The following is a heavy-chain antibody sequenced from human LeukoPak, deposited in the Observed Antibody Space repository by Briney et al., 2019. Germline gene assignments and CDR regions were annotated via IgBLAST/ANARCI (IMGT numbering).Heavy chain of an antibody. V-gene: IGHV3-7*01. CDR3: ARAGSTGSVDY. CDR2: MNQDGSEN. Sequence: PGGSLRLSCAASGFTFSDFWMSWVRQAPGKGLEWVAIMNQDGSENYYVDSVRGRFTISRDNAKNSLYLQMNSLRAEDTAVYYCARAGSTGSVDYWGQGTLDTVSS. D-gene: IGHD4-17*01. CDR1: GFTFSDFW. J-gene: IGHJ4*02.